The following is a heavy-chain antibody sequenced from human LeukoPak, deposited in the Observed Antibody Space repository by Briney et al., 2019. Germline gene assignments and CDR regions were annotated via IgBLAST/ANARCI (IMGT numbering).Heavy chain of an antibody. J-gene: IGHJ5*02. CDR3: ARGRCSSTSCYFDP. CDR2: INTNTGNP. Sequence: ASVKVSCKASGYTFTSYAMNWVRQAPGQGLEWMRWINTNTGNPTYAQGFTGRFVFSLDTSVSTAYLQISSLKAEDTAVYYCARGRCSSTSCYFDPWGQGTLVTVSS. CDR1: GYTFTSYA. D-gene: IGHD2-2*01. V-gene: IGHV7-4-1*02.